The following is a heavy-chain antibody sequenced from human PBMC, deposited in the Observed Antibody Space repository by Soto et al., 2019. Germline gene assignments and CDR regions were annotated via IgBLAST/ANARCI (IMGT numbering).Heavy chain of an antibody. D-gene: IGHD6-19*01. CDR2: INYSGST. J-gene: IGHJ4*02. Sequence: QVQLQESGPGLVKPSETLSLTCTVSGGSISSYYWSWIRQPPGKGLEWIGYINYSGSTNYNPSLKSRVTISVDTSKSQFYLKLSSGAAADTAVYYCARSVSSGWPYFDYWGQGTLVNVSS. CDR3: ARSVSSGWPYFDY. V-gene: IGHV4-59*08. CDR1: GGSISSYY.